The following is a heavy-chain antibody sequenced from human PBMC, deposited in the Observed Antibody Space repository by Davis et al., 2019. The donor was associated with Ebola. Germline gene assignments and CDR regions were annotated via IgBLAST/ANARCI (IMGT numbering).Heavy chain of an antibody. CDR3: ARGITMVRGVTWCDP. CDR1: GYTFTSYG. J-gene: IGHJ5*02. Sequence: AASVKVSRKASGYTFTSYGISWVRQATGHGLEWMGWMNPNSGNTGYAQKFQGRVTITADESTSTAYMELRSLKSDDTAVYYCARGITMVRGVTWCDPWGQGTLVTVSS. CDR2: MNPNSGNT. V-gene: IGHV1-8*03. D-gene: IGHD3-10*01.